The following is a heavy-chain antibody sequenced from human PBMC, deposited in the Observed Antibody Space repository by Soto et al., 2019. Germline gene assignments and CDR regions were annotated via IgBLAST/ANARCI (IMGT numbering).Heavy chain of an antibody. CDR3: ARGGTKGYSYGDY. Sequence: SETLSLTCTVSGGSISSGDYYWSWIRQPPGKGLEWIGYIYYSGSTYYNPSLKSRVTISVDTSKNQFSLKLSSVTAADTAVYYCARGGTKGYSYGDYWGQGTLVTVSS. V-gene: IGHV4-30-4*01. J-gene: IGHJ4*02. CDR1: GGSISSGDYY. CDR2: IYYSGST. D-gene: IGHD5-18*01.